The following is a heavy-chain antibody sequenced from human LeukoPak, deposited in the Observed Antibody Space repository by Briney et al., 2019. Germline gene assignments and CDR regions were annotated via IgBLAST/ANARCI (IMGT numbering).Heavy chain of an antibody. CDR2: INHSGST. CDR3: ARDGLWFGELYDY. J-gene: IGHJ4*02. Sequence: PSETMSLTCAVYGGSFSGYYWSWIRQPPGKGLEWIGEINHSGSTNYNPSLKSRVTISVDTSKNQFSLKLSSVTAADTAVYYCARDGLWFGELYDYWGQGTLVTVSS. CDR1: GGSFSGYY. D-gene: IGHD3-10*01. V-gene: IGHV4-34*01.